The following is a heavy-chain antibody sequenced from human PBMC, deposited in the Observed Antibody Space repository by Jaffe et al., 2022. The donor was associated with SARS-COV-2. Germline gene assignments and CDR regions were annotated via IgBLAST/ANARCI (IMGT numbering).Heavy chain of an antibody. CDR2: IKQDGSEK. CDR1: GFTFSTYW. J-gene: IGHJ4*02. Sequence: EVRLVESGGGLVQPGGSLRLSCAASGFTFSTYWMSWVRQAPGKGLEWVANIKQDGSEKYYVESVEGRFTISRDNAKNSLYLQMNSLRVEDTAVYYCARAYDSSGPKREGFDYWGQGTLVTVSS. V-gene: IGHV3-7*01. CDR3: ARAYDSSGPKREGFDY. D-gene: IGHD3-22*01.